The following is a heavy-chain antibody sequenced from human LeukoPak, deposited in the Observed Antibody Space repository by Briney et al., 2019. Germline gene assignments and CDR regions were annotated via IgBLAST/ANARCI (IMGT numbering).Heavy chain of an antibody. V-gene: IGHV3-11*06. J-gene: IGHJ4*02. Sequence: GGSLRLSCAASGFTFSDYYMSWIRQAPGKGLEWVSYISSSGTYTKYADSVKGRFTISRDNAKNSLYLQMSSLRAEDTAVYYCAGGGKYASSTHDFWGQGTLVTVSS. CDR1: GFTFSDYY. D-gene: IGHD3-16*01. CDR3: AGGGKYASSTHDF. CDR2: ISSSGTYT.